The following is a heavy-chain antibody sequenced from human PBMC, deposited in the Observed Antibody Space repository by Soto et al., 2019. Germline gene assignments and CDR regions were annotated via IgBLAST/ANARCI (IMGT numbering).Heavy chain of an antibody. CDR3: ASGSPYYYDSSGYFGY. CDR2: IYYSGST. J-gene: IGHJ4*02. Sequence: SETLSLTCTVSGGSISSYYWSWIRQPPGKGLEWIGYIYYSGSTNYNPSLKSRVTISVDTSKNQFSLKLSSVTAADTAVYYCASGSPYYYDSSGYFGYWGQGTLVTVS. CDR1: GGSISSYY. D-gene: IGHD3-22*01. V-gene: IGHV4-59*01.